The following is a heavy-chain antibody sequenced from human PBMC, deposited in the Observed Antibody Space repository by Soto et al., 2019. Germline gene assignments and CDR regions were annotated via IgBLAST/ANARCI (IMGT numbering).Heavy chain of an antibody. CDR2: ISGYNGNT. Sequence: ASVKVSCKASGYTFTNYGISWVRQAPGQGLEWMGWISGYNGNTKDVQRLQGRVTMTTDTSTSTAYMELRSLTSDDTAVYYCARDTVTFGGVIVPGYWGQGTLGTVSS. CDR1: GYTFTNYG. CDR3: ARDTVTFGGVIVPGY. V-gene: IGHV1-18*01. J-gene: IGHJ4*02. D-gene: IGHD3-16*02.